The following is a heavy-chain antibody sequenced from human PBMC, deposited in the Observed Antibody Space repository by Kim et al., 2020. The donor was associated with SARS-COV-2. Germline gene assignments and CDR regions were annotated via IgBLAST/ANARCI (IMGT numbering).Heavy chain of an antibody. CDR3: AKENRTGWYYFDY. CDR2: ISYDGSNK. J-gene: IGHJ4*02. Sequence: GGSLRLSCAASGFTFSSYGMHWVRQAPGKALEWVAVISYDGSNKYYADSVKGRFTISRDNSKNTLYLQMNSLRAEDTAVYYCAKENRTGWYYFDYWGQGTLVTVSS. CDR1: GFTFSSYG. V-gene: IGHV3-30*18.